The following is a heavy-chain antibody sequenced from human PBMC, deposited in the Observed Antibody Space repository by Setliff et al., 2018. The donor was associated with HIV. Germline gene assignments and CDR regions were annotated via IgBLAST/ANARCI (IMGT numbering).Heavy chain of an antibody. CDR3: ARHVDIVVVVAAPSFDY. CDR1: GGSISSYY. CDR2: IYYSGST. Sequence: PSETLSLTCTVSGGSISSYYWSWIRQPPGKGLEWIGYIYYSGSTNYNASLQSRVTISVDTSKNQFSLKLSSVTAADTAVYYCARHVDIVVVVAAPSFDYWGQGTLVTVSS. V-gene: IGHV4-59*08. J-gene: IGHJ4*02. D-gene: IGHD2-15*01.